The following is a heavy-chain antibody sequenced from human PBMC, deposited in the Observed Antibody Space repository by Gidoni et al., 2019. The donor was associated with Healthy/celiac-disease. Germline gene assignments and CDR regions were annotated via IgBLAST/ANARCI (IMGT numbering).Heavy chain of an antibody. CDR1: GFALSTSGMR. J-gene: IGHJ2*01. Sequence: QVTLKESGPALVKPTQTLTLTCTVSGFALSTSGMRVSWIRQPPGKALEWLARIDWDDDKFYSTSLKTRLTIAKETSKNQVVLTMTNMDPVDTATYYCARTMPTEDPHDWYFDIWGRGTLVTVSS. CDR3: ARTMPTEDPHDWYFDI. D-gene: IGHD2-2*01. CDR2: IDWDDDK. V-gene: IGHV2-70*04.